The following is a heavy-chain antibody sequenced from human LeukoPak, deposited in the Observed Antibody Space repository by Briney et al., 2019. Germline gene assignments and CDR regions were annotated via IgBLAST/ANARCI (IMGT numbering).Heavy chain of an antibody. CDR3: TTELDIRPNHY. J-gene: IGHJ4*02. Sequence: GGSLRLSCAASGFTFSSYSMNWVRQAPGKGLEWVGRIKRKSDGGTTDYAAPVKGRFTISRDDSKNTLYLQMNSLKSEDTAVYYCTTELDIRPNHYWGQGTLVTVSS. CDR1: GFTFSSYS. CDR2: IKRKSDGGTT. V-gene: IGHV3-15*01. D-gene: IGHD3-22*01.